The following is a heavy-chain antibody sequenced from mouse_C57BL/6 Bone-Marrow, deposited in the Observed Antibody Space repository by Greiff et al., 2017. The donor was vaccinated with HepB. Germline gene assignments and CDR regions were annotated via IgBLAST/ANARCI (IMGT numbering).Heavy chain of an antibody. D-gene: IGHD1-1*01. Sequence: VMLVESGAELARPGASVKLSCKASGYTFTSYGISWVKQRTGQGLEWIGEIYPRSGNTYYNEKFKGKATLTADKSSSTAYMELRSLTSEDSAVYFCASLWREYYFDYWGQGTTLTVSS. V-gene: IGHV1-81*01. CDR3: ASLWREYYFDY. J-gene: IGHJ2*01. CDR1: GYTFTSYG. CDR2: IYPRSGNT.